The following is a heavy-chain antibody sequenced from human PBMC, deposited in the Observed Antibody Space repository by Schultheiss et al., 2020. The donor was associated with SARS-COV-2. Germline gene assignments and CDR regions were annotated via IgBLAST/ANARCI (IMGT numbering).Heavy chain of an antibody. J-gene: IGHJ3*02. CDR1: GGTFSSYA. Sequence: SVKVSCKASGGTFSSYAISWVRQAPGQGLEWMGGIIPIFGIANYAQKFQGRVTITADKSTSTAYMELSSLRSEDTAVYYCARNQGIRRSGPDAFDIWGQGTMVTVSS. V-gene: IGHV1-69*10. D-gene: IGHD2-15*01. CDR3: ARNQGIRRSGPDAFDI. CDR2: IIPIFGIA.